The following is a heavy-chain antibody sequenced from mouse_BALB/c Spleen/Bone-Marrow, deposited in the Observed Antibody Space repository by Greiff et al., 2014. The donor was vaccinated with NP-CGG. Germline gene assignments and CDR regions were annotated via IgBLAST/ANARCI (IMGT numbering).Heavy chain of an antibody. CDR2: ISSGGSYT. J-gene: IGHJ2*01. CDR1: GFTFSSYA. V-gene: IGHV5-9-3*01. Sequence: EVNLVESGGGLVKPGGSLKLSCAASGFTFSSYAMSWVRQTPEKRLEWVATISSGGSYTYYPDSVKGRFTISRDNAKNTLYLQMSSLRSEDTAMYYCARHGITRLLDYWGQGTTLTVFS. CDR3: ARHGITRLLDY. D-gene: IGHD2-4*01.